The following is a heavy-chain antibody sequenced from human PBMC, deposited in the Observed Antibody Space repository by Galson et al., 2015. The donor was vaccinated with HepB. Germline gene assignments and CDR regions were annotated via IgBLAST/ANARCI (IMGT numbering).Heavy chain of an antibody. V-gene: IGHV3-23*01. Sequence: SLRLSCAASGFTFSSYAMSWVRQAPGKGLEWVSAISGSGGSTYYADSVKGRFTISRDNSKNTLYLQMNSLRAEDTAVYYCAEGVVPAATAHDYWGQGTLVTVSS. CDR1: GFTFSSYA. CDR2: ISGSGGST. D-gene: IGHD2-2*01. J-gene: IGHJ4*02. CDR3: AEGVVPAATAHDY.